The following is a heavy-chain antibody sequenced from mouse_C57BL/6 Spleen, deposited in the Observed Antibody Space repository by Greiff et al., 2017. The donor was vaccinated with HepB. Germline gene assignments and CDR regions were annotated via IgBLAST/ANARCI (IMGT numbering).Heavy chain of an antibody. J-gene: IGHJ2*01. CDR1: GYTFTDYN. Sequence: VQLQQSGPELVKPGASMKIPCKASGYTFTDYNMDWVKQSHGKSLEWIGDINPNNGGTIYNQKFKGKATLTVDKSSSTAYMELRSLTSEDTAVYYCARLRRGHFDYWGQGTTLTVSS. V-gene: IGHV1-18*01. CDR2: INPNNGGT. CDR3: ARLRRGHFDY. D-gene: IGHD2-12*01.